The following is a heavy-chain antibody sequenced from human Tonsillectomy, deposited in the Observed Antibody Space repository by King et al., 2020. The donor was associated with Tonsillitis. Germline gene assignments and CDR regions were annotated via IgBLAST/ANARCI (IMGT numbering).Heavy chain of an antibody. CDR2: IDPFDAST. CDR1: GYSFTFYT. CDR3: ARRSWGSLGRPLWYFYL. J-gene: IGHJ2*01. Sequence: QLVQSGAEVKKPGESLRISCETSGYSFTFYTINWVRQMPGRGLEWMGSIDPFDASTTYGPSFQGHVSMSTDESITTAYLHWSSLKASDTSIYYCARRSWGSLGRPLWYFYLWGRGTLVTVSS. D-gene: IGHD3-16*01. V-gene: IGHV5-10-1*01.